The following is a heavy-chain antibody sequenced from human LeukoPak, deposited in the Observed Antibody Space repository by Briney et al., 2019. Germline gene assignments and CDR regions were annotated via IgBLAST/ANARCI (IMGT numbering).Heavy chain of an antibody. V-gene: IGHV3-53*01. CDR1: GFTVSSNY. J-gene: IGHJ4*02. D-gene: IGHD3-22*01. CDR2: TYSGGST. CDR3: AREAYYDSSGYYLY. Sequence: GGSLRLSCAASGFTVSSNYMSWVRQAPGKGLEWVSVTYSGGSTYYADSVKGRFTISRDNSKNTLYLQMNSLRAEDTAVYYCAREAYYDSSGYYLYWGQGTLVTVSS.